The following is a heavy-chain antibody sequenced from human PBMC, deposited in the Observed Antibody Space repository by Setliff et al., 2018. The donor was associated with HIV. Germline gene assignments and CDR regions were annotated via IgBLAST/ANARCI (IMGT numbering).Heavy chain of an antibody. V-gene: IGHV4-4*08. Sequence: PSETLSLTCTVSGGSISSYYWNWIRQPPGKGLEWIGRIYTSGSTNYNPSLKSRVTISVDTSKSQFSLKLSSVTAADTAVYYCARDRYGDYAYFDYWGQGTLVTVSS. D-gene: IGHD4-17*01. CDR1: GGSISSYY. J-gene: IGHJ4*02. CDR2: IYTSGST. CDR3: ARDRYGDYAYFDY.